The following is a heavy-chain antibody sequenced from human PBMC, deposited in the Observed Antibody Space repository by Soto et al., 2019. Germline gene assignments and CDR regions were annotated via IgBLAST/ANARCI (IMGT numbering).Heavy chain of an antibody. J-gene: IGHJ6*02. CDR3: ARDKGIGSTSYYYYGMDV. D-gene: IGHD2-2*01. CDR1: GYTFTSYG. V-gene: IGHV1-18*04. Sequence: ASVKVSCKASGYTFTSYGISWVRQAPGQGLEWMGWISAYNGNTNYAQKLQGRVTMTTDTSTSTAYMELRSLRSDDTAVYYCARDKGIGSTSYYYYGMDVWGQGTTVTSP. CDR2: ISAYNGNT.